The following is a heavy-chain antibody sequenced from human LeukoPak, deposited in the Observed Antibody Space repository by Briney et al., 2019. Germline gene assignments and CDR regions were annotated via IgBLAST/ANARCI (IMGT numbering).Heavy chain of an antibody. CDR3: ASRPENLWFGDWYYYYGMDV. D-gene: IGHD3-10*01. J-gene: IGHJ6*02. CDR1: GGSFSGYY. V-gene: IGHV4-34*01. Sequence: SETLSLTCAVYGGSFSGYYWSWIRQPPGKGLEWIGEINHSGSTNYNPSLKSRVTISVDTSKNQFSLKLSSVTAADTAVYYCASRPENLWFGDWYYYYGMDVWGQGTTVTVSS. CDR2: INHSGST.